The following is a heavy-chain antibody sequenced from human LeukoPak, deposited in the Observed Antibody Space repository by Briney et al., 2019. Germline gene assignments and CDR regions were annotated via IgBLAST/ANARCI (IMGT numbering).Heavy chain of an antibody. CDR3: ARIGYCSGGSCYDY. V-gene: IGHV3-30-3*01. CDR2: ISYDGSNK. D-gene: IGHD2-15*01. Sequence: QPGGSLRLSCVVSGIPFTSYAMTWVRQAPGKGLEWVAVISYDGSNKYYADSVKGRFTISRDNSKNTLYLQMNSLRAEDTAVYYCARIGYCSGGSCYDYWGRGTLVTVSS. J-gene: IGHJ4*02. CDR1: GIPFTSYA.